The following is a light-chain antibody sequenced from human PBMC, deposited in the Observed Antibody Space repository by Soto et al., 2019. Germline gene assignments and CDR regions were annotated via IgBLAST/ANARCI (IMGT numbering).Light chain of an antibody. V-gene: IGKV3D-20*01. Sequence: EIVLTQSPATLSLSPGDRATLSCGASQSVTNNYLAWYQQKPGLAPRLLIYDASYRANGIPDRFSGSGSGTDFTLTISNLQAEDVAVYFCQQYFNTPRTFGQGTRVEI. CDR1: QSVTNNY. CDR3: QQYFNTPRT. J-gene: IGKJ1*01. CDR2: DAS.